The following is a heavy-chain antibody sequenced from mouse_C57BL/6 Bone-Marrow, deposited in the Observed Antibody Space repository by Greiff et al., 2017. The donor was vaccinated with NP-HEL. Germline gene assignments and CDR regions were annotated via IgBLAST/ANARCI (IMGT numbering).Heavy chain of an antibody. CDR2: IDPENGDT. Sequence: EVQLQESGAELVRPGASVKLSCTVSGFNFKDDYMHWVKQRPEQGLEWIGWIDPENGDTEYASKFQGKATITADTSSNTAYLQLSSLTAEDTAVYYGTTGDSSAYAMDYWGQGTSVTVSS. J-gene: IGHJ4*01. D-gene: IGHD1-1*01. V-gene: IGHV14-4*01. CDR1: GFNFKDDY. CDR3: TTGDSSAYAMDY.